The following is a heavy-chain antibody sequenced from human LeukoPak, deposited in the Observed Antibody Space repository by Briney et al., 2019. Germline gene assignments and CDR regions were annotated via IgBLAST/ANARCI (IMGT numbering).Heavy chain of an antibody. CDR2: IFSSGNT. CDR3: ARDPFIGYCSGGSCSGAYDGAFDI. CDR1: GGSLSSGSVSYY. V-gene: IGHV4-61*02. Sequence: SQTLSLTCSVSGGSLSSGSVSYYWSWIRQPAGKGLEWIGRIFSSGNTNYNPSLKSRVTISVDTSKNQFSLKLSSVTAADTAVYYCARDPFIGYCSGGSCSGAYDGAFDIWGQGTMVTVSS. D-gene: IGHD2-15*01. J-gene: IGHJ3*02.